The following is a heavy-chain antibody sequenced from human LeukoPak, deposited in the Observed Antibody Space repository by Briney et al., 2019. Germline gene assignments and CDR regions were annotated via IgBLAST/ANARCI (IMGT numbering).Heavy chain of an antibody. D-gene: IGHD1-26*01. Sequence: GGSLRLSCAASGFSFNIYSMNWVRQAPGKGLEWVSYISSSGSTIYYADSVKGRFTISGGNAKNFLYLQMNSLRDEDTAVYYCARGVNRGNYNYRYFDLWGRGTLVTVSS. CDR1: GFSFNIYS. V-gene: IGHV3-48*02. CDR3: ARGVNRGNYNYRYFDL. J-gene: IGHJ2*01. CDR2: ISSSGSTI.